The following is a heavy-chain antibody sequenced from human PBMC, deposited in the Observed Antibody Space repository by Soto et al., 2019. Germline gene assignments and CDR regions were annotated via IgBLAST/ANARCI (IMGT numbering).Heavy chain of an antibody. Sequence: LGESLKISCQGSGYSFTIYWIGWVRQMPGKGLEWMGIIYPGDSDTRYSPSFQGQVTISADKSISTAYLQWSSLKASDTAMYYCARQQGGYSGYDFYYGMDVWGQGTTVTVS. V-gene: IGHV5-51*01. CDR3: ARQQGGYSGYDFYYGMDV. J-gene: IGHJ6*02. D-gene: IGHD5-12*01. CDR1: GYSFTIYW. CDR2: IYPGDSDT.